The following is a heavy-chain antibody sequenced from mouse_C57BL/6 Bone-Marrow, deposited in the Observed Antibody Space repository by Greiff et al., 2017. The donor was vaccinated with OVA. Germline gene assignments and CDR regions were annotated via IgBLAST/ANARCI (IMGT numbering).Heavy chain of an antibody. CDR1: GFTFSDYG. V-gene: IGHV5-15*01. J-gene: IGHJ4*01. CDR2: ISNLAYSI. Sequence: EVKVVESGGGLVQPGGSLKLSCAASGFTFSDYGLAWVRQAPRKGPEWVAFISNLAYSIYYADTVTGRFSISRENAQNTLDLEMSSLRSEDTAMYYCARQGDYWGQGTSVTVSS. CDR3: ARQGDY.